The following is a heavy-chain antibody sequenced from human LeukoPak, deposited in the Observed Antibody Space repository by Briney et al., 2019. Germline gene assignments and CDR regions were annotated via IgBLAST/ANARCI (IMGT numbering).Heavy chain of an antibody. CDR2: ISSSSNTI. CDR1: GFTFSTSG. Sequence: GGSLRLSCAASGFTFSTSGMNWVRQAPGKGLEWVSFISSSSNTIYYADSVKGRFTISRDNAKNSLYLQMNSLRAEDTAVYYCASVDAMVRGVIVAFDIWGQGTMVTVSS. V-gene: IGHV3-48*04. CDR3: ASVDAMVRGVIVAFDI. J-gene: IGHJ3*02. D-gene: IGHD3-10*01.